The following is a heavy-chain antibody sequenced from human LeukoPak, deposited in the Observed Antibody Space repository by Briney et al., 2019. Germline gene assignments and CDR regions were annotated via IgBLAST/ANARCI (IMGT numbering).Heavy chain of an antibody. V-gene: IGHV3-23*01. Sequence: GGSLRLSCAASGFTFSKHGMNWVRQAPGKGLEWVSGISPSGDITYYADSVKGRFTISRDKSKNTLYLQMHSLRSEDTAVYYCAGRGSGSYFDYWGQGTLVTVSS. J-gene: IGHJ4*02. D-gene: IGHD3-10*01. CDR3: AGRGSGSYFDY. CDR1: GFTFSKHG. CDR2: ISPSGDIT.